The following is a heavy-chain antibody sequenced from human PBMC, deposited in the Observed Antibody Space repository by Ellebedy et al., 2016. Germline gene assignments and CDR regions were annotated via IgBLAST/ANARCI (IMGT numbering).Heavy chain of an antibody. CDR1: GLSFSSYA. CDR3: AKGRESDY. V-gene: IGHV3-23*01. Sequence: GGSLRLXXAASGLSFSSYAMSWVRQAPGKGLEWVSAISGSGGSTYHADSVKGRFTISRDNSKNTLYLQMNSLRVEDTAVYYCAKGRESDYWGQGTLVTVSS. J-gene: IGHJ4*02. CDR2: ISGSGGST.